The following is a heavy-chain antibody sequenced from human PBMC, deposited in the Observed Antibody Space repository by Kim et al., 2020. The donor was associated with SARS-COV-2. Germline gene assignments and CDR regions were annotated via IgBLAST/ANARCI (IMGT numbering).Heavy chain of an antibody. CDR1: GFTFSNYA. V-gene: IGHV3-30-3*01. CDR3: AKDRSPALGYHYGMHV. Sequence: GGSLRLSCAASGFTFSNYAMHWVRQAPGKGLEWVAVISNDGSNKYDADSVKGRFTISRDNSKNTLYLQMNRLRAEDTAVYYSAKDRSPALGYHYGMHVW. J-gene: IGHJ6*01. CDR2: ISNDGSNK. D-gene: IGHD2-2*01.